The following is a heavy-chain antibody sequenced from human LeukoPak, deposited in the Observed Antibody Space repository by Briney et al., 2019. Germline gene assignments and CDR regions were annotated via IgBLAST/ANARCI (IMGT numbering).Heavy chain of an antibody. CDR2: IYYNGST. D-gene: IGHD2-15*01. J-gene: IGHJ6*03. CDR3: AREVARRYYYYYMDV. V-gene: IGHV4-59*12. Sequence: SETLSLTCTVSGGSISTYYWSWIRQPPGKGLEWIGYIYYNGSTNYNPSLKSRVTMSVDTSKNQFSLKLSSVTAADTAVYYCAREVARRYYYYYMDVWGKGTTVTVSS. CDR1: GGSISTYY.